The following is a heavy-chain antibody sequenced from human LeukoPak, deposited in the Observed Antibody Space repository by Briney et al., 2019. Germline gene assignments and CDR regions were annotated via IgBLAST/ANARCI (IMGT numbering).Heavy chain of an antibody. Sequence: SETLSLTCTVSGGSISSYYWSWIRQPAGKGLGWIGRIYTSGSTNYNPSLKSRVTMSVDTSKNQFSLKLSSVTAADTAVYYCARDSAVQGDDYYYYYYMDVWGKGTTVTVSS. D-gene: IGHD3-10*01. J-gene: IGHJ6*03. V-gene: IGHV4-4*07. CDR2: IYTSGST. CDR1: GGSISSYY. CDR3: ARDSAVQGDDYYYYYYMDV.